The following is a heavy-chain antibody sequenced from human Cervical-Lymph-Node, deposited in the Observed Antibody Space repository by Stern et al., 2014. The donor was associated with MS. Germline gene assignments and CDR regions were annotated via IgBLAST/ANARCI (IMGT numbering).Heavy chain of an antibody. J-gene: IGHJ4*02. Sequence: VQLVESGGGVVQPGRSLRVSCAASGFTFSGYGVHWVRQGTGKGLEWVAGILYDGSNKDYADAVKGRFTISRDNSKNTLYLQMNSLRAEDTAVYYCAKDISSGWYAGAFDYWGQGTLVTVSS. CDR2: ILYDGSNK. CDR3: AKDISSGWYAGAFDY. D-gene: IGHD6-19*01. V-gene: IGHV3-30*18. CDR1: GFTFSGYG.